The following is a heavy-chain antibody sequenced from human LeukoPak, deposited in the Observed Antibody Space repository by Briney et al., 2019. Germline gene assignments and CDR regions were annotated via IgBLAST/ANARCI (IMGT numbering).Heavy chain of an antibody. J-gene: IGHJ5*02. V-gene: IGHV4-61*02. CDR3: AREVLYSSLNWFDP. D-gene: IGHD6-19*01. CDR2: IYASGST. CDR1: GGSISSSSYY. Sequence: PSETLSLTCTVSGGSISSSSYYWSWIRQPAGKGLEWIGRIYASGSTNYNPSLKSRVTISVDTSKNQFSLKLSSVTAADTAVYYCAREVLYSSLNWFDPWGQGTLVTVSS.